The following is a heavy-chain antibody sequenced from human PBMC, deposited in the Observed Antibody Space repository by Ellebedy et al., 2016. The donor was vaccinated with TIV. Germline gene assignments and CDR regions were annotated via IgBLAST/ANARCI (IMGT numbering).Heavy chain of an antibody. Sequence: PGGSLRLSCAASGFTFSKYWMHWVRQAPGQGLVWVSRISNDGRISNYAESVKGRFTISRDHAKNTLYLQMNSQRTEDTAVYYCARGNGNYLFDYWGLGTRVTVSS. J-gene: IGHJ4*02. V-gene: IGHV3-74*01. CDR1: GFTFSKYW. CDR3: ARGNGNYLFDY. CDR2: ISNDGRIS. D-gene: IGHD1-7*01.